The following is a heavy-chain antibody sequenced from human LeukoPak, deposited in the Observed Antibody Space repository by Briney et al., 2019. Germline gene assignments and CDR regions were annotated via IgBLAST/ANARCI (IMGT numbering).Heavy chain of an antibody. V-gene: IGHV4-59*01. J-gene: IGHJ4*02. CDR2: IYYSGST. CDR1: GGSIGSYH. D-gene: IGHD3-22*01. Sequence: SETLSLTCIVSGGSIGSYHWSWIRQPPGKGLEWIGYIYYSGSTNYNPSLKSRVTISVDTSQNHFSLKLSSVTAADTAVYYCARVTGYIVEDYFDYWGQGTLVTVSS. CDR3: ARVTGYIVEDYFDY.